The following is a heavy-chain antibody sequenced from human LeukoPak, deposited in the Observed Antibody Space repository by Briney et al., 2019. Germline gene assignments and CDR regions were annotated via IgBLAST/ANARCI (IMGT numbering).Heavy chain of an antibody. Sequence: SETLSLTCTVSGGSISSYYWSWIRQPPGKGLEWIGYIYYSGTTIYNPSLKSRVTISVDTSKNQFSLKLSSVTAADTAVYYCARGRGYGGNYLRAFDIWGQGTMVSVSS. J-gene: IGHJ3*02. CDR2: IYYSGTT. D-gene: IGHD1-26*01. CDR1: GGSISSYY. CDR3: ARGRGYGGNYLRAFDI. V-gene: IGHV4-59*08.